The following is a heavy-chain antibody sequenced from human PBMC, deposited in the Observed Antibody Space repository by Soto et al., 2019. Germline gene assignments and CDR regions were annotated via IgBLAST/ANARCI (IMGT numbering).Heavy chain of an antibody. CDR2: IYYSGST. CDR1: GGSVRSGGYY. D-gene: IGHD1-1*01. V-gene: IGHV4-31*03. Sequence: PSGTLSLTGTVSGGSVRSGGYYLRWIRQHPGKGLEWIGYIYYSGSTYYTPSLKSRVTIKVDTPKNQFSLKRSSVTAADTSVFYCARDLATSLQYCHYWGQETLVPV. CDR3: ARDLATSLQYCHY. J-gene: IGHJ4*02.